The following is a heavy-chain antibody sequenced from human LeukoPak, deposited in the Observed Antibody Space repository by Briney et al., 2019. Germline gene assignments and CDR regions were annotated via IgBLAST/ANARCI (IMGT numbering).Heavy chain of an antibody. CDR1: GGSISSSGYY. Sequence: PSETLSLTCTVSGGSISSSGYYWGWIRQPPGKGLEWIVSVYYSGNTYYNPSLKSRVTISVGTSKDQFSLKLSSVTAADTAVYYCARELTYDSSGYYATPYNWFDPWGQGTLVTVSS. CDR2: VYYSGNT. D-gene: IGHD3-22*01. J-gene: IGHJ5*02. CDR3: ARELTYDSSGYYATPYNWFDP. V-gene: IGHV4-39*07.